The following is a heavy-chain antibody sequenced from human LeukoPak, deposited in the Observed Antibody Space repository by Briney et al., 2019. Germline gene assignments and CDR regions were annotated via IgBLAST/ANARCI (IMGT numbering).Heavy chain of an antibody. CDR3: ASSRN. V-gene: IGHV3-7*02. J-gene: IGHJ4*02. CDR1: GFAFSSYW. Sequence: GGSLRLSCAASGFAFSSYWVIWVRQAPGKGLEWVANINQDGSEKYYVDSVKGRFTISRDNAKNSLSLQMNSLKDEDTSVYYCASSRNWGQGTLVTVSS. CDR2: INQDGSEK.